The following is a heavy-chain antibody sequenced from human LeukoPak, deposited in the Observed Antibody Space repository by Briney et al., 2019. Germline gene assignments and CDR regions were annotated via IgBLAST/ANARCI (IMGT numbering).Heavy chain of an antibody. CDR2: INPNSGGT. CDR1: GYTFTCYY. D-gene: IGHD3-3*01. CDR3: ARDRKRLEYDFPWDGCDP. V-gene: IGHV1-2*02. J-gene: IGHJ5*02. Sequence: ASVTVSCKASGYTFTCYYMHWVRQAPGQGLEWRGWINPNSGGTNYPQKFQGRVTMTRDTSISTAYMELSRLRSDDTAVYYCARDRKRLEYDFPWDGCDPWGQGTLVTVSS.